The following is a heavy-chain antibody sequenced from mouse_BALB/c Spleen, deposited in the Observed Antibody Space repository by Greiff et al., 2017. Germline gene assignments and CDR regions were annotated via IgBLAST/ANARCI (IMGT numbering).Heavy chain of an antibody. CDR2: ISNLAYSI. J-gene: IGHJ4*01. Sequence: EVKLVESGGGLVQPGGSRKLSCAASGFTLSDYGMAWVRQAPGKGPEWVAFISNLAYSIYYADTVTGRFTISRENAKNTLYLEMSSLRSEDTAMYYCARCYRYDGSYAMDYWGQGTSVTVSS. D-gene: IGHD2-14*01. CDR3: ARCYRYDGSYAMDY. CDR1: GFTLSDYG. V-gene: IGHV5-15*02.